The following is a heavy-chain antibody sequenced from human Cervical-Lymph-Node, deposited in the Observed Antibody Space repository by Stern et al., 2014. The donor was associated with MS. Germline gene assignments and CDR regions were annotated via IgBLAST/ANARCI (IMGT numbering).Heavy chain of an antibody. CDR1: GYRFTSYY. D-gene: IGHD5-24*01. V-gene: IGHV1-46*03. Sequence: QVQLVQSGAEVKKPGASVKVSCKASGYRFTSYYMHWVRQAPGQGLEWMGIINPSGGSTTYAQKFQGRVTMTRDTSTTTVYMELSSLRFEDTAVYYCVSARDGYNFISHYWGQGTLVTVSS. J-gene: IGHJ4*02. CDR3: VSARDGYNFISHY. CDR2: INPSGGST.